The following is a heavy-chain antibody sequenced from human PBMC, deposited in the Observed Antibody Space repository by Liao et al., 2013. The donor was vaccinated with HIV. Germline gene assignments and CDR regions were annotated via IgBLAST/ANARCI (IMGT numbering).Heavy chain of an antibody. Sequence: QVQLQQWGAGLLKPSETLSLTCAVYGGSFSDYYWSWIRQPPGKGLEWIGEINHSGSTNYNPSLKSRVTISVDTSKNQFSLKLRSVTAADTAVYYCARGGWSLDLWGRGTLVTVSS. J-gene: IGHJ2*01. CDR3: ARGGWSLDL. CDR2: INHSGST. V-gene: IGHV4-34*01. CDR1: GGSFSDYY.